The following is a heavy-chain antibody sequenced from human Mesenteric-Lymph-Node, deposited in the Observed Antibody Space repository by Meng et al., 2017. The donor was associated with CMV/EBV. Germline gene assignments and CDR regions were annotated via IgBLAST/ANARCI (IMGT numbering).Heavy chain of an antibody. CDR3: ARRVTYYYGMDV. D-gene: IGHD4-11*01. CDR2: IYSGGST. J-gene: IGHJ6*02. V-gene: IGHV3-53*01. CDR1: GFTFSDYY. Sequence: GGSLRLSCAASGFTFSDYYMSWVRQAPGKGLEWVSVIYSGGSTYYADSVKGRFTISRDNYKNTLYLQMNSLRAEDTAVYYCARRVTYYYGMDVWGQGTTVTVSS.